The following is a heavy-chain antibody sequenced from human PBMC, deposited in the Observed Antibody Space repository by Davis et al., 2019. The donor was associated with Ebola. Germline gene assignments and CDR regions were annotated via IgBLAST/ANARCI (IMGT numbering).Heavy chain of an antibody. CDR2: ISWDGGST. J-gene: IGHJ4*02. V-gene: IGHV3-43D*03. CDR1: GFTFDDYA. CDR3: AKDDSSGYSVDY. Sequence: GESLKISCAASGFTFDDYAMHWVRQAPGKGLEWVSLISWDGGSTYYADSVKGRFTISRDNSKNSLYLQMNSLRAEDTALYYCAKDDSSGYSVDYWGQGTLVTVSS. D-gene: IGHD3-22*01.